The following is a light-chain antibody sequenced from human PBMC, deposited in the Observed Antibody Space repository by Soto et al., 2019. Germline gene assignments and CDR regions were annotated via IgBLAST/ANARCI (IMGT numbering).Light chain of an antibody. J-gene: IGKJ2*01. CDR1: QSISRY. CDR3: QQSYSTPRLFP. Sequence: DIQMTQSPSSLSASVGDRVTITCRASQSISRYLNWYQQKPGKAPKLQIYAASSLQSRVPSRFSGSGSGTDFTLTISSLQPEDSATYYCQQSYSTPRLFPFRQGTHLEI. V-gene: IGKV1-39*01. CDR2: AAS.